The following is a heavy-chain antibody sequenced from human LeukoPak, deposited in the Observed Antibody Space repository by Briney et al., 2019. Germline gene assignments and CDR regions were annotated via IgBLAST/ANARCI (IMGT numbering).Heavy chain of an antibody. J-gene: IGHJ3*02. CDR2: ISGSGGST. CDR3: AKGLTMIVVDTPWAFDI. Sequence: GGSLRLSCAASGFTFSSYAMSWVRQAPGKGLEWVSAISGSGGSTYYAHSVKGRFTISRDNSKNTLYLQMNSLRAEDTAVYYCAKGLTMIVVDTPWAFDIWGQGTMVTVSS. V-gene: IGHV3-23*01. CDR1: GFTFSSYA. D-gene: IGHD3-22*01.